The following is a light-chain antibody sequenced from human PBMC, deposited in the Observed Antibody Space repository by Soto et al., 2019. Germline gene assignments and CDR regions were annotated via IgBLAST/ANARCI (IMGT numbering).Light chain of an antibody. CDR1: QSFSSSY. CDR2: GAS. CDR3: QQYGSSPFT. V-gene: IGKV3-20*01. Sequence: PGERATLSCRASQSFSSSYLAWYQQKPGQAPRLLIYGASSRATGIPDRFSGSGSGTDFTLTISRLEPEDFAGYYCQQYGSSPFTFGPGTKVDIK. J-gene: IGKJ3*01.